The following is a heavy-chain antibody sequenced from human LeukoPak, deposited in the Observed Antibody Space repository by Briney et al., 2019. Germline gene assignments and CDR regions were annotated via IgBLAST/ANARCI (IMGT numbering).Heavy chain of an antibody. J-gene: IGHJ4*02. CDR2: INGDGSST. D-gene: IGHD1-26*01. Sequence: PGGSLRLSCVASGFTLSSYWMQWVRQAPGKGLVWVSRINGDGSSTNYADSVKGRFTISRDNAKNTLYLQMNSLRAEDTAVYYCVRDSSGSYWGQGTLVTVSS. CDR1: GFTLSSYW. CDR3: VRDSSGSY. V-gene: IGHV3-74*01.